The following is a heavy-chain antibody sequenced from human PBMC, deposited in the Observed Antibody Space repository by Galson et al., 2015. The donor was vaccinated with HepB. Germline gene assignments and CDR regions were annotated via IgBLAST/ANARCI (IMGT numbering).Heavy chain of an antibody. CDR1: GYTFTSYD. CDR2: MNPNSGNT. D-gene: IGHD6-19*01. CDR3: ARGVHSSGWSFDY. V-gene: IGHV1-8*01. Sequence: SVKVSCKASGYTFTSYDISWVRQATGQGLERMGWMNPNSGNTGYAQKFQGRVTMTRNTSISTAYMELSSLRSGDTAVYYCARGVHSSGWSFDYWGQGTLVTVSS. J-gene: IGHJ4*02.